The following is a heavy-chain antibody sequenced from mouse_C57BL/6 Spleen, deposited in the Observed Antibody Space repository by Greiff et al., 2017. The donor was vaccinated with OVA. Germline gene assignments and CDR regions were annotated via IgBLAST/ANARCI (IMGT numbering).Heavy chain of an antibody. CDR2: IDPANGNT. V-gene: IGHV14-3*01. Sequence: VQLQQSVAELVRPGASVKLSCTASGFNIKNTYMHWVKQRPEQGLEWIGRIDPANGNTKYAPKFQGKATITADTSSNTAYLQLSSLTSEDTAIYYCASPFTTVAATRSFDYWGQGTTLTVSS. CDR1: GFNIKNTY. J-gene: IGHJ2*01. D-gene: IGHD1-1*01. CDR3: ASPFTTVAATRSFDY.